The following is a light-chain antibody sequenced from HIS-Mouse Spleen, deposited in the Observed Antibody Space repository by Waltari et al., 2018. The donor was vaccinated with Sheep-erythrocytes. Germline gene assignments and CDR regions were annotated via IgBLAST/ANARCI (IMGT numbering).Light chain of an antibody. J-gene: IGKJ1*01. CDR3: QQFNNYPRT. V-gene: IGKV1D-13*01. CDR1: QGISSA. Sequence: AMQLTQSPSSLSASVGDRVTITCRASQGISSAVAWDPQNTGKAPKLLIYYASSLERGVPSRFSCSGSGTEFTLTISSLQPEDFATYYCQQFNNYPRTFGQGTKVEIK. CDR2: YAS.